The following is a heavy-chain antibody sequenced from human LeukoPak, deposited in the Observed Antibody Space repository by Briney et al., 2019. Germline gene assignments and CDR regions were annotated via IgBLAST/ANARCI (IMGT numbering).Heavy chain of an antibody. CDR1: AASISSYY. J-gene: IGHJ4*01. Sequence: SETLSLTCTVSAASISSYYWSWIRQPAGKGLEWIGRIYTSGSTNYNPSLKCRVTMSVDRSKNQSSLKLSSVTAADTAVYYCARSVYYYGSSGYCWGSRIYYFEYWGHGTLVTVSS. V-gene: IGHV4-4*07. CDR3: ARSVYYYGSSGYCWGSRIYYFEY. D-gene: IGHD3-22*01. CDR2: IYTSGST.